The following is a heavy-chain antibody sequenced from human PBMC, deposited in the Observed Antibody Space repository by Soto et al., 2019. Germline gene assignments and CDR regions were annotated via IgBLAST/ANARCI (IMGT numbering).Heavy chain of an antibody. J-gene: IGHJ3*02. CDR1: GFSFRKYA. CDR2: ISGSGGGADT. D-gene: IGHD2-2*02. V-gene: IGHV3-23*01. Sequence: GGSLRLSCVGSGFSFRKYAMNWVRQAPGKGLEWVSGISGSGGGADTYYADSVKGRFAVSRDNSKNILFLQMNSLRADDTALYYCAKDHFTGNGLYDAFDIWGRGTMVTVSS. CDR3: AKDHFTGNGLYDAFDI.